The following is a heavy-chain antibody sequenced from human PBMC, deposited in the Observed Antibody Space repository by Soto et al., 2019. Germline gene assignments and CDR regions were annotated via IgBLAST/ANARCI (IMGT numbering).Heavy chain of an antibody. V-gene: IGHV1-18*01. CDR2: ISAYNGNT. CDR3: ARDRGAYGIDV. CDR1: GYTFTSYG. J-gene: IGHJ6*02. Sequence: QVQLVQSGAEVKKPGASVKVSCKASGYTFTSYGISWVRQTPGQGLEWMGWISAYNGNTNYAHKLQGRVTMTTDTSTSTDYMELRSLRSDDTAVYYCARDRGAYGIDVWGQGTTVTVSS.